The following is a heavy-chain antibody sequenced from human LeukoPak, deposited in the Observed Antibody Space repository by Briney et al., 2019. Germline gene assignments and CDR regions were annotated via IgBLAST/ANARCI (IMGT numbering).Heavy chain of an antibody. CDR2: IKSDGSST. CDR1: GFTFSSYW. V-gene: IGHV3-74*01. CDR3: AKEGLTSSGYYIR. J-gene: IGHJ4*02. Sequence: TGGSLRLSCAASGFTFSSYWMHWVRQAPGKGLVWVSRIKSDGSSTNYADSVKGRFTISRDNSKNTLYLQMNSLRAEDTAVYYCAKEGLTSSGYYIRWGQGTLVTVSS. D-gene: IGHD3-22*01.